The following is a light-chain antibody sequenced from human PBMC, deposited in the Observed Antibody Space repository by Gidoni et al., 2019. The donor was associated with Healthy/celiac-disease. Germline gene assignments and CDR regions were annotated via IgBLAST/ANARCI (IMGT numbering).Light chain of an antibody. J-gene: IGKJ4*01. V-gene: IGKV3-20*01. CDR1: ASVRSDY. CDR3: QQYGSAPLT. CDR2: VAS. Sequence: EIVLTQSPGTLSLSPGERATLSCRASASVRSDYLAWYQQKPGQAPRLLIYVASSRATGIPDRFSGSGSGTDFTLTISRLEAEDFAVYYCQQYGSAPLTFGGGTKVEIK.